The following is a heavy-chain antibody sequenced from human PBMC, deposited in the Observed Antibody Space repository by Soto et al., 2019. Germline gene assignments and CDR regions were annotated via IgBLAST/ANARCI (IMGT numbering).Heavy chain of an antibody. V-gene: IGHV1-18*04. D-gene: IGHD5-12*01. CDR2: ISAYNGNT. Sequence: SVKVSCKASGYTFTSYGISWVRQAPGQGLEWMGWISAYNGNTNYAQKLQGRVTMTTDTSTSTAYMELRSLRSDDTAVYYCARGVEMATIGPNDAFDIWGQGTMVTVSS. J-gene: IGHJ3*02. CDR1: GYTFTSYG. CDR3: ARGVEMATIGPNDAFDI.